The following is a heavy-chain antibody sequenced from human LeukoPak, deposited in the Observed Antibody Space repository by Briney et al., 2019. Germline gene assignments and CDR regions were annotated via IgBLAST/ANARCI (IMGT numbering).Heavy chain of an antibody. V-gene: IGHV3-48*01. Sequence: GGSLRLSCAASGFTFSSYAMNWVRQAPGKGLEWVSYISSSGRTIYYADSVKGRFTISRDNSKNTLYLQMNSLRAEDTAVYYCAGLPAYYYDTSGFYFDYWGQGTLVTVSS. CDR2: ISSSGRTI. CDR1: GFTFSSYA. J-gene: IGHJ4*02. CDR3: AGLPAYYYDTSGFYFDY. D-gene: IGHD3-22*01.